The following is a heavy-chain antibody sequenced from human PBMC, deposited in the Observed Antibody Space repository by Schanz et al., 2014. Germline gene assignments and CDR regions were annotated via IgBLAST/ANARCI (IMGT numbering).Heavy chain of an antibody. CDR2: IDDTGST. CDR3: ARLMVPGWFDP. Sequence: QLQLQESGPGLVIPSETLSLTCTVSGGSISSSTYYWGWIRQPPGKGPEWIGTIDDTGSTYYTPSRGGGPPLSVDTPKRQLSVRLPSVTAADTAVYYCARLMVPGWFDPWGQGQLVTVSS. J-gene: IGHJ5*02. CDR1: GGSISSSTYY. D-gene: IGHD3-10*01. V-gene: IGHV4-39*01.